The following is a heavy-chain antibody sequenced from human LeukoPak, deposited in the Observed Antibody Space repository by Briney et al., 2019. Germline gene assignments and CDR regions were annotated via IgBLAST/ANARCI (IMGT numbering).Heavy chain of an antibody. D-gene: IGHD3-10*01. CDR2: ISSSGSSI. V-gene: IGHV3-48*01. CDR3: ARGYASGTYFS. J-gene: IGHJ5*02. Sequence: GGSLRLSCAASGFTFSNYSMNWVRQAPGKGLEWLSYISSSGSSIYYAGSVKGRFTVSRDNAKNPIYLQMNTLRAEDTAVYYCARGYASGTYFSWGQGTLVTVSS. CDR1: GFTFSNYS.